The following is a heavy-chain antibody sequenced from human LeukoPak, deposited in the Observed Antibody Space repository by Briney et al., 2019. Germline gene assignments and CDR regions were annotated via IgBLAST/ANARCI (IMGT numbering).Heavy chain of an antibody. Sequence: PGGSLRLSCAASGFTFTSYAMSWVRQAPGKGLEWVSTITGSGGSGGSTYYADAVRGRFTTSRDNSNNTLYLQMDSLRAEDTAVYYCAKFVGATSVTDDALDIWGQGTMVTVSS. V-gene: IGHV3-23*01. CDR2: ITGSGGSGGST. D-gene: IGHD1-26*01. CDR3: AKFVGATSVTDDALDI. CDR1: GFTFTSYA. J-gene: IGHJ3*02.